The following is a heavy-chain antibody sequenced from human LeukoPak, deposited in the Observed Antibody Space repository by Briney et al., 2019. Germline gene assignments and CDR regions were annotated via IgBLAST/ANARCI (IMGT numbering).Heavy chain of an antibody. D-gene: IGHD3/OR15-3a*01. Sequence: PDWSLRGSCAGCGFTFKTVGMHWVRQAPEKSLVWVARVHREGTTTAYADSVKGRFTISRDNAKNTLYLQMANLRAEDTAVYYCARDSDWILFDYWGRGTLVTVSS. CDR3: ARDSDWILFDY. J-gene: IGHJ4*02. CDR2: VHREGTTT. V-gene: IGHV3-74*03. CDR1: GFTFKTVG.